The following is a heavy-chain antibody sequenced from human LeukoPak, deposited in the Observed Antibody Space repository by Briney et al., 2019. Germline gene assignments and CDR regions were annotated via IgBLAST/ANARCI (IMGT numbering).Heavy chain of an antibody. CDR2: IYTSGST. D-gene: IGHD1-26*01. J-gene: IGHJ6*03. CDR3: ARLLGAHYYYYMDV. CDR1: GGSISSYY. V-gene: IGHV4-4*09. Sequence: PSETLSLTCTVSGGSISSYYWSWIRQPPGKGLEWIGYIYTSGSTNYNPSLKSRVTISVDTSKNQFSLKLSSVTAADTAVYYCARLLGAHYYYYMDVWGKGTTVTVSS.